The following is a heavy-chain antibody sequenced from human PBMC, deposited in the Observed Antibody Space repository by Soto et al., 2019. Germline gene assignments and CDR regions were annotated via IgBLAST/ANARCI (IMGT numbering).Heavy chain of an antibody. J-gene: IGHJ6*02. CDR1: GGSVSSGNYY. CDR2: IYSSGST. V-gene: IGHV4-61*01. Sequence: SETLSLTCIVSGGSVSSGNYYWNWIRQPPGKGLEWIGYIYSSGSTKYSPSLKSRVTISVDTSKNQFSLNLRSVTAADTAVYYWARSYDSSGYYYYAMDVWGQGTTVTVSS. D-gene: IGHD3-22*01. CDR3: ARSYDSSGYYYYAMDV.